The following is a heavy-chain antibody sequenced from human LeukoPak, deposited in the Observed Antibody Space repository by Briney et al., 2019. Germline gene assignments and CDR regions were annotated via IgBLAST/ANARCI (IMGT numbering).Heavy chain of an antibody. Sequence: GGSLRLSCAASGYTVRGHYMSWVRQAPGKGLEWVSVIYSGGNTFYADSVKGRFIMSRDNSKNTVYLQMNSLRAEDTAVYYCASQYSDTWTQIGYWGQGTLVIVSS. CDR1: GYTVRGHY. CDR2: IYSGGNT. CDR3: ASQYSDTWTQIGY. J-gene: IGHJ4*02. D-gene: IGHD1-26*01. V-gene: IGHV3-66*04.